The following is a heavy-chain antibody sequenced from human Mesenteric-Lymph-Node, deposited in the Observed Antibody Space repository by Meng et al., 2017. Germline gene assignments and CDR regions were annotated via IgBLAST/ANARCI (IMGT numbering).Heavy chain of an antibody. J-gene: IGHJ4*02. Sequence: ASVKVSYKASSDTFSSYIINWVRQAPGQGLEWMGWINTNTGNPTYAQGFTGRFVFSLDTSVSTAYLQISSLKAEDTAVYYCARGPLLDYWGQGTLVTVSS. CDR2: INTNTGNP. V-gene: IGHV7-4-1*02. CDR1: SDTFSSYI. CDR3: ARGPLLDY.